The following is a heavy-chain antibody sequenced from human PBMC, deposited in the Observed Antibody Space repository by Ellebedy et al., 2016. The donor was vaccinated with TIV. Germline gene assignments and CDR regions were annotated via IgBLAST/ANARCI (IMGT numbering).Heavy chain of an antibody. V-gene: IGHV3-7*01. Sequence: PGGSLRLSCAASGFAFSGYWMGWVRQAPGKGLEWVASIKQDGSANHYVDSVRGRITISRDNAKKSLYLQMNSLRAEDTAVYYCAKHIAKPGTYYYYHYGMDVWGQGTTVTVSS. CDR2: IKQDGSAN. CDR1: GFAFSGYW. D-gene: IGHD6-13*01. J-gene: IGHJ6*02. CDR3: AKHIAKPGTYYYYHYGMDV.